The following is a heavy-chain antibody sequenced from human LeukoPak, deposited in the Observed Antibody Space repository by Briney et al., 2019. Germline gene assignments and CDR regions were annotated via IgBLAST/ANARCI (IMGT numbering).Heavy chain of an antibody. D-gene: IGHD4-23*01. CDR3: ARKMGRWDAFDI. Sequence: SETLSLTCTVSGGSISSYYWSWIRQPPGKGLEWIGYIYYSGSTNYNPSLKSRVTISVDTSKNQFSLKLSSVTAADTAVYYCARKMGRWDAFDIWGQGTMVTVSS. CDR2: IYYSGST. V-gene: IGHV4-59*12. CDR1: GGSISSYY. J-gene: IGHJ3*02.